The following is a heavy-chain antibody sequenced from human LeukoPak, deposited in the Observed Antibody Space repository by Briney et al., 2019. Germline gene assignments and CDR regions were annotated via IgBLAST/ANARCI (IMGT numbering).Heavy chain of an antibody. CDR1: GFTFGDYA. V-gene: IGHV3-49*03. D-gene: IGHD3-10*01. Sequence: PGGSLRLSCTASGFTFGDYAMSWFRQAPGKGLEWVGFIRSKAYGGTTEYAASVKGRFTISRDDSKSIAYLQMNSLKTEDTAVYYCTRVKRRGTMVRGASDYWGQGTLVTVSS. CDR2: IRSKAYGGTT. CDR3: TRVKRRGTMVRGASDY. J-gene: IGHJ4*02.